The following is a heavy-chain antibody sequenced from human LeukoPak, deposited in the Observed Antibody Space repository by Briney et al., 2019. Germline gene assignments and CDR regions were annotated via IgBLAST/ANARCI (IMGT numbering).Heavy chain of an antibody. CDR3: ARTVTYYYDSSGYYWDY. CDR2: IYPGDSDT. D-gene: IGHD3-22*01. J-gene: IGHJ4*02. Sequence: GESLKISCKGSGYSFTSYWVGWVRQMPGKGLEWMGIIYPGDSDTRYSPSFQGQVTISADKSISTAYLQWSSLKASDTAMYYCARTVTYYYDSSGYYWDYWGQGTLVTVSS. V-gene: IGHV5-51*01. CDR1: GYSFTSYW.